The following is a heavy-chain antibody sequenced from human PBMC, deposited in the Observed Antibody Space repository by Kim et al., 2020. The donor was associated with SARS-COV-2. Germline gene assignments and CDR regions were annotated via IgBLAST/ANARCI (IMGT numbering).Heavy chain of an antibody. CDR1: GGSISRYY. D-gene: IGHD4-4*01. CDR2: IYYSGST. CDR3: AIHSGFLTVSDY. Sequence: SETLSLTCTVSGGSISRYYWSCIRQPPGKGLGWIGYIYYSGSTSYNPSLKSRVTISVDTSKNQFSLKLSSVTAADTAVYYGAIHSGFLTVSDYWGQRTLV. V-gene: IGHV4-59*08. J-gene: IGHJ4*02.